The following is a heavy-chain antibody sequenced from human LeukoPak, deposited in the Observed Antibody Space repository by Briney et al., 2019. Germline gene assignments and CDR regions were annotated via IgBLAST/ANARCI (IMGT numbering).Heavy chain of an antibody. J-gene: IGHJ4*02. CDR3: VKDQVLVGRVFFDS. CDR1: RFSFSTYA. Sequence: PGGSLRLSCEASRFSFSTYAMSWVRQAPGKGLEWVSGIGVSGTTTYYTDSVKGRFTISRANSKNTLYLQMSSLRVEDTALYYCVKDQVLVGRVFFDSWGQGTLVTVSS. V-gene: IGHV3-23*01. CDR2: IGVSGTTT. D-gene: IGHD1-26*01.